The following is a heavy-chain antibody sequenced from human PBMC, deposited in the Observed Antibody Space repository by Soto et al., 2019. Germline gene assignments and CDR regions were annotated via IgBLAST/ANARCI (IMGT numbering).Heavy chain of an antibody. CDR2: IYDGGST. CDR1: GGSISSTTFY. Sequence: QLQLQESGPGLVKPSETLSLTCTVSGGSISSTTFYWNWIRQSPGKGLEWIGSIYDGGSTFYTPSLKSRVTISVDTSKNQFSLKLSSVTAADTAVYYCARRYNWFDPWGQGTLVTVSS. CDR3: ARRYNWFDP. J-gene: IGHJ5*02. V-gene: IGHV4-39*01.